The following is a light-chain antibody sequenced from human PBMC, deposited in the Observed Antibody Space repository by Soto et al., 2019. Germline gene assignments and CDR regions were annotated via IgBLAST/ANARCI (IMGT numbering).Light chain of an antibody. CDR3: QQYGSSPRT. CDR1: QSVSSNY. J-gene: IGKJ1*01. CDR2: GAS. V-gene: IGKV3-20*01. Sequence: EIVLTQSPGTLSLSPGERATLSCRASQSVSSNYLAWYQQKPGQAPRLLIYGASSRATGIPDRFSGSGSGAGFTLTISRLEPEDFAVYYCQQYGSSPRTFGQGTKVKIK.